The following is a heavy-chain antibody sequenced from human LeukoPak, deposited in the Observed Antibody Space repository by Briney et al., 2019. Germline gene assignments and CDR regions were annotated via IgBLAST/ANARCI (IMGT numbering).Heavy chain of an antibody. V-gene: IGHV3-30*02. CDR3: ARRLHDSGSYSADY. D-gene: IGHD3-10*01. J-gene: IGHJ4*02. CDR1: GFTFSSFD. Sequence: TGGSLRLSCAPSGFTFSSFDMHRVRQRPDKGLEWVAFIKFDGGQKYYADSVRGRFTVSRYNSRNMLYLQLDSLRDDDTAVYFCARRLHDSGSYSADYWGQGTLVTVSS. CDR2: IKFDGGQK.